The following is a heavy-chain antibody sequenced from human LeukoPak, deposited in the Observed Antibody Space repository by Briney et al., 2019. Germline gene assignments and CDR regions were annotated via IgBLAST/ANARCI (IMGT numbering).Heavy chain of an antibody. Sequence: GGSLRLSCAASGFSFSSYAMSWVRQAPGTGLEWVSSISGSGTSTYYADSVKGRFTISRDNSKNTLYLQMNSLRAEDTAVYYCAKGDVAAARCSFFDLWGRGTLVTVSS. CDR2: ISGSGTST. CDR3: AKGDVAAARCSFFDL. V-gene: IGHV3-23*01. CDR1: GFSFSSYA. D-gene: IGHD5-18*01. J-gene: IGHJ2*01.